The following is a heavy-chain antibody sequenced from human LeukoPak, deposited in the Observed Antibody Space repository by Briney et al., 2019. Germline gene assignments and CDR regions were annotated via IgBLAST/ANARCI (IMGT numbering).Heavy chain of an antibody. CDR1: GRSFSGYY. CDR2: INHSGST. CDR3: ARGRVDIAVDELEVDY. D-gene: IGHD6-19*01. J-gene: IGHJ4*02. V-gene: IGHV4-34*01. Sequence: SETLSLICAVYGRSFSGYYWSWIRQPPGKGLEWIGEINHSGSTNYNPSLKSRVTISVDTSKNQFSLKLSSVTAADTAVYYCARGRVDIAVDELEVDYWGQGTLVTVSS.